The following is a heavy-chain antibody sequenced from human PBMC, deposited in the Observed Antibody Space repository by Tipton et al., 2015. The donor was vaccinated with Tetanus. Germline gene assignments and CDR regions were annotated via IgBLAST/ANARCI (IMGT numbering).Heavy chain of an antibody. CDR1: SGSITSDFYY. V-gene: IGHV4-31*02. J-gene: IGHJ4*02. CDR3: ARDNRFCDRSGCFYYFAY. D-gene: IGHD3-3*01. Sequence: LRLSCTVSSGSITSDFYYWSWVRQHPGKGLEWIGYISYRGDTYYNPSLKSRLTISVDTSKNQFSLKLTSVTDAATAVYYWARDNRFCDRSGCFYYFAYWGQGALVTVSS. CDR2: ISYRGDT.